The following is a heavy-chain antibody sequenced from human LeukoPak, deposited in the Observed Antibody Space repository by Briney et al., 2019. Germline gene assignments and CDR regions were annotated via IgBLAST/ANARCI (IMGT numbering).Heavy chain of an antibody. J-gene: IGHJ4*02. V-gene: IGHV3-21*01. CDR1: GFTFSSYS. CDR3: ARDRGSGWFGPTKTLYYFDY. D-gene: IGHD6-19*01. Sequence: GGSLRLSCAASGFTFSSYSMNWVRQAPGKGLEWVSSISSSSSYIYYADSVKGRFTISRGNAKNSLYLQMNSLRAEDTAVYYCARDRGSGWFGPTKTLYYFDYWGQGTLVTVSS. CDR2: ISSSSSYI.